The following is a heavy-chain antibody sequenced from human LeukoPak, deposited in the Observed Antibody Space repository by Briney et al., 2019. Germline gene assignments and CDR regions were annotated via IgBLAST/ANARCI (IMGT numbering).Heavy chain of an antibody. CDR1: GGSISSYY. Sequence: SETLSLTCTVSGGSISSYYWSWIRQPPGKGLEWIGYIYYSGRTNYNPSLKSRVTISVDTSKNQFSLKLSSVTAADTAVYYCARRIVGATIDAFDIWGQGTMVTVSS. V-gene: IGHV4-59*08. CDR3: ARRIVGATIDAFDI. CDR2: IYYSGRT. D-gene: IGHD1-26*01. J-gene: IGHJ3*02.